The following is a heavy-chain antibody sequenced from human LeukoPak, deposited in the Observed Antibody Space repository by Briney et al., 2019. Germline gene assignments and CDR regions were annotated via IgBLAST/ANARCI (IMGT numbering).Heavy chain of an antibody. CDR2: IYYSGST. Sequence: SETLSLTCTVSGGSISSYYWSWIRQPPGKGLKWIGYIYYSGSTNYNPSLKSRVTISVDTSKNQFSLKLSSVTAADTAVYYCARGYGYRDAFDIWGQGTMVTVSS. V-gene: IGHV4-59*08. J-gene: IGHJ3*02. CDR1: GGSISSYY. D-gene: IGHD5-18*01. CDR3: ARGYGYRDAFDI.